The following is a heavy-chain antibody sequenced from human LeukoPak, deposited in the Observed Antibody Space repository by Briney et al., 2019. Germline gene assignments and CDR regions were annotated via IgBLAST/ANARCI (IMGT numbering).Heavy chain of an antibody. V-gene: IGHV3-7*01. D-gene: IGHD3-22*01. CDR2: IKQDGSEK. J-gene: IGHJ4*02. CDR3: ARDDSRCLFDY. Sequence: GGSLRLSCASSGFTFSSYWMSWVRQAPGKGLEWVANIKQDGSEKYYVDSVKGRFTISRDNAKNSLYLQMDSLRAEDTAVYYCARDDSRCLFDYWGQGTLVTVSS. CDR1: GFTFSSYW.